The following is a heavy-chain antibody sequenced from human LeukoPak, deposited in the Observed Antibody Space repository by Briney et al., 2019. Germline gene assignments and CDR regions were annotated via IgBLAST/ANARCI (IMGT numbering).Heavy chain of an antibody. Sequence: SGTLSLTCAVSGGSISSNNWWSWVRQPPGKGLEWIGEIFHSGNTNYNPSLKSRVSISVDKSKNQFSLKLSSVTAADTAVYYCARVRGRIFGVPKGVFDPWGQGTLVTVSS. D-gene: IGHD3-3*01. CDR3: ARVRGRIFGVPKGVFDP. CDR1: GGSISSNNW. V-gene: IGHV4-4*02. J-gene: IGHJ5*02. CDR2: IFHSGNT.